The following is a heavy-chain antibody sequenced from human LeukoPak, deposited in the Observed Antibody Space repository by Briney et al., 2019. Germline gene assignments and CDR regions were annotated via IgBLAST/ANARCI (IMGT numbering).Heavy chain of an antibody. Sequence: PGGSLRLSCAASGFTFSSYAMHWVRQAPGKGLEWVAVISYDGSNKYYADSVKGRFTISRDNSKNTLYLQMNSLRAEDTAVYYCAREVGGFDYWGQGTLVTVSP. V-gene: IGHV3-30-3*01. CDR2: ISYDGSNK. J-gene: IGHJ4*02. D-gene: IGHD3-16*01. CDR1: GFTFSSYA. CDR3: AREVGGFDY.